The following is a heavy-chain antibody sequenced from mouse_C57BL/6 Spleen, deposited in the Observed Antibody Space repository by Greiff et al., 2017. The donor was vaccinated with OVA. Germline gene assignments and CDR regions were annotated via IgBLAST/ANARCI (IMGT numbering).Heavy chain of an antibody. V-gene: IGHV10-1*01. CDR2: IRSKSNDYAT. J-gene: IGHJ2*01. CDR3: VSGYDEDYYFDY. D-gene: IGHD2-2*01. CDR1: GFSFNTYA. Sequence: EVQLVESGGGLVQPKGSLKLSCAASGFSFNTYAMNWGRQAPGKGLEWVARIRSKSNDYATYYADSGKDRFTISRDDSESMLYLQMNNVKTDDTAMYYCVSGYDEDYYFDYWGKGTTLTVSS.